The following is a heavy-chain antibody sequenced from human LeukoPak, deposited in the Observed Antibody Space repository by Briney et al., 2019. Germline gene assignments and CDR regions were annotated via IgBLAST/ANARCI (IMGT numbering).Heavy chain of an antibody. CDR1: GFTFDDYA. D-gene: IGHD6-19*01. J-gene: IGHJ4*02. CDR3: AKDKGFGSSGWYYFDY. Sequence: PGGSLRLSCAASGFTFDDYAMHWVRQAPGKGLEWVSGISWNSGSIGYADSVKGRFTISRDNAKNSLYLQMNSLRAEDMALYYCAKDKGFGSSGWYYFDYWGQGTLVTVSS. CDR2: ISWNSGSI. V-gene: IGHV3-9*03.